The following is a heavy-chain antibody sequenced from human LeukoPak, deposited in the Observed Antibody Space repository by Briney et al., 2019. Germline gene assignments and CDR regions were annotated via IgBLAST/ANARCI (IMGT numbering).Heavy chain of an antibody. CDR1: GFTFSSYA. V-gene: IGHV3-23*01. CDR3: AKNHFAGYDSSGYYYPVDY. D-gene: IGHD3-22*01. Sequence: GGSLRLSCAASGFTFSSYAMSWVRQAPGKGLEWVSAISGSGGSTYYADSVKGRFTISSDNSKNTMYLQMNSLRAEDTAVYYCAKNHFAGYDSSGYYYPVDYWGQGTLVTVSS. CDR2: ISGSGGST. J-gene: IGHJ4*02.